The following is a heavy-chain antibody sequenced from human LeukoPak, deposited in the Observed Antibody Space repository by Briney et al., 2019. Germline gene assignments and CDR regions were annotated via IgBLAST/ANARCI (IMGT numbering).Heavy chain of an antibody. CDR2: INSDGSSI. J-gene: IGHJ5*02. Sequence: PGGSLRLSCAASGFTFSSYWMHWLRQVPGEGLVWVSRINSDGSSISYADSVKGRFTISRDNAKNTLYLQMYSLRTEDTAIYYCAREYQSMARFDHWGQGTLVTVSS. V-gene: IGHV3-74*01. CDR3: AREYQSMARFDH. CDR1: GFTFSSYW. D-gene: IGHD6-6*01.